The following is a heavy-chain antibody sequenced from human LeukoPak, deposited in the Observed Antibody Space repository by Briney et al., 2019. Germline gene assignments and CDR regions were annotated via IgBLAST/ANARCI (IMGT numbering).Heavy chain of an antibody. V-gene: IGHV3-23*01. D-gene: IGHD5-24*01. J-gene: IGHJ4*02. CDR1: GFTFSSYA. Sequence: GGSLRLSCAGSGFTFSSYAMSWVRQAPGKGLEWVSAISGSGGSTYYADSVKGRFTISRDNSKSTLYLQMNSLRAEDTAVYYCAKDQDGYGFDYWGQGTLVTVSS. CDR3: AKDQDGYGFDY. CDR2: ISGSGGST.